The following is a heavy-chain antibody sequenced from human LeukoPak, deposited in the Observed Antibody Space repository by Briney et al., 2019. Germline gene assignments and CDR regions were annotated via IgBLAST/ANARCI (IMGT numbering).Heavy chain of an antibody. CDR3: ARLTGYRIESAFDI. V-gene: IGHV4-39*07. Sequence: PSETLSLTCTVSGGSISSSSYYWGWIRQPPGKGLEWIVSIYYSGSTYYNPSLKSRVTISVDTSKNQFSLKLSSVTAADTAVYYCARLTGYRIESAFDIWGQGTMVTVSS. J-gene: IGHJ3*02. D-gene: IGHD3-9*01. CDR1: GGSISSSSYY. CDR2: IYYSGST.